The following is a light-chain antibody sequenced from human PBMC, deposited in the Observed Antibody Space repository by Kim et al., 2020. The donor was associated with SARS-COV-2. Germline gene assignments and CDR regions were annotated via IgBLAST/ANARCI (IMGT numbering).Light chain of an antibody. J-gene: IGKJ4*01. Sequence: SPGDRATLSCRASASVSNTYVAWYQQKPGQAPRLLIYDTSSRATGIADRFSGSGSGTDFTLTISRLEPEDFAVFYCQHYGSPTLTFGGGTKVDIK. CDR3: QHYGSPTLT. CDR1: ASVSNTY. CDR2: DTS. V-gene: IGKV3-20*01.